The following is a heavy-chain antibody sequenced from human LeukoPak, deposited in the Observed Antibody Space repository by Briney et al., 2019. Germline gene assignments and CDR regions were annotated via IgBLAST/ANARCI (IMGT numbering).Heavy chain of an antibody. V-gene: IGHV3-23*01. D-gene: IGHD5-18*01. Sequence: PGGSLRLSCAASGFTFSSYAMSWVRPAPRKGLEWVSAISGSGGSTYYADSVKGRFTISRDNSKNTLYLQMNSLRAEDTAVYYCAKDDFKEDTGPEYFQHWGQGTLVTVSS. CDR3: AKDDFKEDTGPEYFQH. CDR2: ISGSGGST. J-gene: IGHJ1*01. CDR1: GFTFSSYA.